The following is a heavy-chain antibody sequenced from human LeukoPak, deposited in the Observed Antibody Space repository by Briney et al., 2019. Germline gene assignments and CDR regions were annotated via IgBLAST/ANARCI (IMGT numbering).Heavy chain of an antibody. CDR3: ARAFGGVIAPLSY. CDR2: IIPILGIA. J-gene: IGHJ4*02. CDR1: GGTFSSYA. Sequence: ASVKVSCKASGGTFSSYAISWVRQAPGQGLEWMGRIIPILGIANYAQKLQGRVTMTTDTSTSTAYMELRSLRSDDTAVYYCARAFGGVIAPLSYWGQGTLVTVSS. V-gene: IGHV1-69*04. D-gene: IGHD3-16*02.